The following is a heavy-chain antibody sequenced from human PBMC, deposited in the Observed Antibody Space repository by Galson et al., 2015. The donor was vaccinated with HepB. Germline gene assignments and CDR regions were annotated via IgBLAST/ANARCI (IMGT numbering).Heavy chain of an antibody. Sequence: SVKVSCKASGSTFTGYYIHWVRQAPGQGLEWMGWINPNSGGTKYAQRFQGRVTMTRDTSITTAYMEVTRLSSDDTAVYYCTTEQQLVPTYWGQGTLVTVSA. J-gene: IGHJ4*02. V-gene: IGHV1-2*02. CDR3: TTEQQLVPTY. D-gene: IGHD6-13*01. CDR2: INPNSGGT. CDR1: GSTFTGYY.